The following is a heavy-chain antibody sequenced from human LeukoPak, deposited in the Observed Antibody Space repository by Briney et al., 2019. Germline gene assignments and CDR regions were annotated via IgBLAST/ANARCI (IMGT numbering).Heavy chain of an antibody. CDR1: GFTFSRYW. Sequence: GGSLRLSCAASGFTFSRYWMHWVRQAPGKGLVWVSRINSDGSSTSYADSVKGRFTISRDNAKNTLYLQMNSLRAEDTAVYYCAKVAPYYYDSSGYPDYWGQGTLVTVSS. V-gene: IGHV3-74*01. CDR3: AKVAPYYYDSSGYPDY. CDR2: INSDGSST. D-gene: IGHD3-22*01. J-gene: IGHJ4*02.